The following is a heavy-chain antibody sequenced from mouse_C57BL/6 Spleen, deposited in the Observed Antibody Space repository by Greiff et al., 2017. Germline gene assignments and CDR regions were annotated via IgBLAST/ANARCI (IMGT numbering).Heavy chain of an antibody. V-gene: IGHV5-17*01. CDR3: ARELRGAMDY. D-gene: IGHD1-1*01. J-gene: IGHJ4*01. Sequence: EVMLVASGGGLVKPGGSLKLSCAASGFTFSDYGMHWVRQAPEKGLEWVAYISSGSSTIYYADTVEGRFTISRDNAKNTLFLQMTSLRSEDTAMYYCARELRGAMDYWGQGTSVTVSS. CDR1: GFTFSDYG. CDR2: ISSGSSTI.